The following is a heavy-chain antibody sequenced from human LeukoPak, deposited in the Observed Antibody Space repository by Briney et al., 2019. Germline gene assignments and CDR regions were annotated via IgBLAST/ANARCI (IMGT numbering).Heavy chain of an antibody. CDR1: GGSISSGDYY. V-gene: IGHV4-30-4*08. Sequence: SQTLSLTCTVSGGSISSGDYYWCWIRQPPGTGLEWIGYIYYSGSTYYNPSLKSRVTISVDTSKNQFSLKLSSVTAADTAVYYCAGLPIVVVPAAEYIFDYWGQGTLVTVSS. J-gene: IGHJ4*02. D-gene: IGHD2-2*01. CDR3: AGLPIVVVPAAEYIFDY. CDR2: IYYSGST.